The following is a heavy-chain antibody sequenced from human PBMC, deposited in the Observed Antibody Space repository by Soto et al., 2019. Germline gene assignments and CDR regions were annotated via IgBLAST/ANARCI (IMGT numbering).Heavy chain of an antibody. CDR2: ISYDGSNK. CDR1: GFTFSSYA. V-gene: IGHV3-30-3*01. CDR3: ARWSMKPIYYYGMDV. Sequence: GGSLRLSCAASGFTFSSYAMHWVRQAPGKGLEWVAVISYDGSNKYYADSVKGRFTISRDNSKNTLYLQMNSLRAEDTAVYYCARWSMKPIYYYGMDVWGQGTTVTVSS. J-gene: IGHJ6*02.